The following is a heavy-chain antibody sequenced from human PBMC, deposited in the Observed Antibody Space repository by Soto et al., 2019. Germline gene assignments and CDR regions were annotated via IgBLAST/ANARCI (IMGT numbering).Heavy chain of an antibody. CDR2: IWYDGSNK. CDR1: GFTFSSYG. D-gene: IGHD2-2*01. V-gene: IGHV3-33*01. Sequence: GWSLRLSCAASGFTFSSYGMNWVRQAPGKGLEWVAVIWYDGSNKYYAGAVKGRFTISRDNSKNKLYLLMNSRGAEDTTVYYCAREGVVVPAAAIAEYYGMDVSGQGTTVTVSS. J-gene: IGHJ6*02. CDR3: AREGVVVPAAAIAEYYGMDV.